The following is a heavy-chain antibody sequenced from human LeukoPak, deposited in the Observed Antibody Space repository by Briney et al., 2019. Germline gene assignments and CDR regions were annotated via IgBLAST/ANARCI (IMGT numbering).Heavy chain of an antibody. CDR2: ISDSSRTI. CDR3: ARDPDCAGDRYFDY. D-gene: IGHD2-21*02. J-gene: IGHJ4*02. Sequence: PGGSLRLSCAASGFIFSAYSMNWVRQTPGKGLEWVAYISDSSRTIYYADSVKGRFTISRDNAEDSLYLQMNSLRDEDTAVYFCARDPDCAGDRYFDYWGQGTLVAVSS. V-gene: IGHV3-48*02. CDR1: GFIFSAYS.